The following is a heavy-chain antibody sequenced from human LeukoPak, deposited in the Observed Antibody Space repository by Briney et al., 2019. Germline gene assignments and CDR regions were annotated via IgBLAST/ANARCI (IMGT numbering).Heavy chain of an antibody. CDR2: IGDSSSII. J-gene: IGHJ4*02. CDR1: EFTFSDYS. CDR3: ARDKDYGFDY. V-gene: IGHV3-48*02. Sequence: GGSLRLSCAASEFTFSDYSMNWVRQAPGKGLEWVSYIGDSSSIIWYADSVKGRFTISRDNAKNSLYLQVNSLRDEDTAVYYCARDKDYGFDYWGQGTVVTVSS. D-gene: IGHD4/OR15-4a*01.